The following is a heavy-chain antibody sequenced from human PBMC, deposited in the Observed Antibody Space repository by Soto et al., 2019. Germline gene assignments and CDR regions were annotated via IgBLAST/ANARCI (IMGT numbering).Heavy chain of an antibody. V-gene: IGHV3-30*18. D-gene: IGHD1-26*01. CDR1: GFTFSSYG. J-gene: IGHJ1*01. Sequence: QVQLVESGGGVVQPGRSLRLSCAASGFTFSSYGMHWVRQAPGKGLEWVAVISYDGSNKYYADSVKGRFTISRDNSKNTLYLQMNSLRAEDTAVYYCAKSPPPFSRSARYFQYWGQGTLVTVSS. CDR2: ISYDGSNK. CDR3: AKSPPPFSRSARYFQY.